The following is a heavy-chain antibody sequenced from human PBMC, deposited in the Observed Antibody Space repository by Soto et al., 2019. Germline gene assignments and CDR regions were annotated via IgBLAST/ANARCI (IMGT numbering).Heavy chain of an antibody. CDR3: AKTGGQWLFPYYFDY. CDR1: GFTFSSYA. CDR2: ISGSGGST. Sequence: PGGSLRLSCAASGFTFSSYAMSWVRQAPGKGLEWVSAISGSGGSTYYADSVKGRFTISRDNSKNTLYLQMNSLRAEDTAVYYCAKTGGQWLFPYYFDYWGQGTLVTVSS. D-gene: IGHD6-19*01. V-gene: IGHV3-23*01. J-gene: IGHJ4*02.